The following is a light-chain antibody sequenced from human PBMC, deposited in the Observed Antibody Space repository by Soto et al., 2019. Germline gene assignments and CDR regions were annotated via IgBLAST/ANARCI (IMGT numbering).Light chain of an antibody. V-gene: IGLV2-14*03. J-gene: IGLJ1*01. CDR1: SSDVGGYNF. Sequence: LTQPASVSGSPGQSITISCTGTSSDVGGYNFVSWHQHHPGKAPKLIIYDVTNRPSGISNRFSGSKSGNTASLTISGLQAEDEADYYCTSYTSSITYVFGTGTKVTVL. CDR2: DVT. CDR3: TSYTSSITYV.